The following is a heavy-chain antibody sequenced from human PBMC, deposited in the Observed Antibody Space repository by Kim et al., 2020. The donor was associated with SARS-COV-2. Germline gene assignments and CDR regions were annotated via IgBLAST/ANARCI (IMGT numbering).Heavy chain of an antibody. V-gene: IGHV3-7*01. CDR3: VREGLLAGADY. CDR1: GFTFSTYW. Sequence: GGSLRLSCAASGFTFSTYWMSWVRQAPGKGLEWVANIKQDGSVRSYVDSVKGRFTISRDNAKNSVYMEMSSLRAEDTAVYYCVREGLLAGADYWGQGTLVTVSS. D-gene: IGHD3-10*01. J-gene: IGHJ4*02. CDR2: IKQDGSVR.